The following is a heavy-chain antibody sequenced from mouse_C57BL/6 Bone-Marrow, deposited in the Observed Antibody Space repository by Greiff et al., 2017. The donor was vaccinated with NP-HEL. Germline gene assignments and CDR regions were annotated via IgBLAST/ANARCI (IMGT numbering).Heavy chain of an antibody. D-gene: IGHD1-1*01. CDR2: IHPNSGST. CDR3: ARGIPIYYYGPWSAY. V-gene: IGHV1-64*01. Sequence: QVQLQQPGAELVKPGASVKLSCKASGYTFTSYWMHWVKQRPGQGLEWIGMIHPNSGSTNYNEKFKSKATLTVDKSSSTAYMQLSSLTSEDSAVYYCARGIPIYYYGPWSAYWGQGTLVTVSA. J-gene: IGHJ3*01. CDR1: GYTFTSYW.